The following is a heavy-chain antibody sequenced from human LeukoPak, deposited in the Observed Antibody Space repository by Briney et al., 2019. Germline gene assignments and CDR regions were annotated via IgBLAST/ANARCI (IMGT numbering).Heavy chain of an antibody. CDR1: GGSISSHY. D-gene: IGHD2-2*01. V-gene: IGHV4-59*11. J-gene: IGHJ3*02. CDR2: IYYSGST. Sequence: SETLSLTCTVSGGSISSHYWSWIRQPPGKGLEWIGYIYYSGSTNYNPSLKSRVTISVDTSKNQFSLKLSSVTAADTAVYYCARDANQAVVPAAQPWAFDIWGQGTMVTVSS. CDR3: ARDANQAVVPAAQPWAFDI.